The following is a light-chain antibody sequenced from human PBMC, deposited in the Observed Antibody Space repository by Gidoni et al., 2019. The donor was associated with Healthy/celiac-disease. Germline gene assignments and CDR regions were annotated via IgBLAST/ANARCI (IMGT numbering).Light chain of an antibody. Sequence: DIQMTQSQSSVSASVGDRVTITCRASQGISSGLAWYQQKPATAPKRLIYAAASLQSGVPSRWSGSGAGTDVTLTISSLQPEDFATDYCQQANSCPFTFGGGTKVEIK. V-gene: IGKV1-12*01. CDR3: QQANSCPFT. CDR1: QGISSG. CDR2: AAA. J-gene: IGKJ4*01.